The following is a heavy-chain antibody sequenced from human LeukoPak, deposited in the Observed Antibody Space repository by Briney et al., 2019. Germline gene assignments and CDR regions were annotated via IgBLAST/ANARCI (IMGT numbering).Heavy chain of an antibody. CDR2: VNYSGSA. CDR3: ARRKGIGGYKDWFDP. D-gene: IGHD6-19*01. Sequence: SETLSLTCTVSGGSISTFCWSWIRQPPGKGLEWIGYVNYSGSAGYNPSLKSRVTMSVDTSRNQFSLKLRSVTAADTAIYYCARRKGIGGYKDWFDPWGQGTLVTVSS. J-gene: IGHJ5*02. CDR1: GGSISTFC. V-gene: IGHV4-59*08.